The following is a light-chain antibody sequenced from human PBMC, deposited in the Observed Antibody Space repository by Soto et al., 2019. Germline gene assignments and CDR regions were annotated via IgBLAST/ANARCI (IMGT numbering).Light chain of an antibody. Sequence: QSALTQPASVSGSPGKSITISCTGTSSDVANYHLVSWYQQHTCKAPNLIIDEGSKRISGVSNRFSGSKSGNTASLTISGLQAEDDADYHCGSFAGSTSFYVFGPGTKVTVL. CDR1: SSDVANYHL. J-gene: IGLJ1*01. V-gene: IGLV2-23*01. CDR2: EGS. CDR3: GSFAGSTSFYV.